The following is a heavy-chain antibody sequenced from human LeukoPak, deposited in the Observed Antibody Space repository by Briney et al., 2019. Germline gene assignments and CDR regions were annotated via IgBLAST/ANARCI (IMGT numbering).Heavy chain of an antibody. CDR1: GYSIGSGYD. D-gene: IGHD3-22*01. CDR2: INYSGRP. CDR3: ASKRSGYYSGFFDY. V-gene: IGHV4-38-2*02. J-gene: IGHJ4*02. Sequence: SETLSLTCSVSGYSIGSGYDWAWIRQPPGKGLEWIGSINYSGRPYYNPSLKSRVTISVDTSKNQFSLKLSSLTAADTAVYYCASKRSGYYSGFFDYWGQGTLVTVSS.